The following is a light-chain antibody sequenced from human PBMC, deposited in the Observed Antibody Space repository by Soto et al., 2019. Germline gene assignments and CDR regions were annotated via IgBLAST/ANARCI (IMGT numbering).Light chain of an antibody. Sequence: DIQMTQSPSTLSPSVGDRVNITCRASQTISTWLAWYQHKPGKAPNLLIYDASTLMSAVPSRFSGSGYGTEYTLTISSVQPGDFAAYYCQRSETYPLTFGQGTRL. CDR1: QTISTW. CDR3: QRSETYPLT. J-gene: IGKJ5*01. V-gene: IGKV1-5*01. CDR2: DAS.